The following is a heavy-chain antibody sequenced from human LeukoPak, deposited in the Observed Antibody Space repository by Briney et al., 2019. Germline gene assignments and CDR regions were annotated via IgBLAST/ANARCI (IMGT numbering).Heavy chain of an antibody. CDR3: VKDQTGDIPAATFDS. Sequence: PGGSLRLSCAASGFTFSNYEMHWVRQAPGKGLEWVSFIQSKTYGEGTQYAASVRGRFTISRDDSRSTAYLQMNSLRTEDTALYYCVKDQTGDIPAATFDSWGQGTLVAVSS. V-gene: IGHV3-49*04. J-gene: IGHJ4*02. CDR2: IQSKTYGEGT. D-gene: IGHD6-13*01. CDR1: GFTFSNYE.